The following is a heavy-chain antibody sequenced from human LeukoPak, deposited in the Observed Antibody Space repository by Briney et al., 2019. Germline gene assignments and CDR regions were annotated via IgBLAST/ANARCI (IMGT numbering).Heavy chain of an antibody. V-gene: IGHV1-69*13. Sequence: GASVKVSCKASGGTFSSYAISWVPQAPGQGLEWMGRIIPIFGTANYAQKLQGSDTITPDESTSTAYMELSSLRSEDTAVYYCARGYSSSWYAEYFQHWGQGTVVTGSS. D-gene: IGHD6-13*01. CDR1: GGTFSSYA. CDR2: IIPIFGTA. J-gene: IGHJ1*01. CDR3: ARGYSSSWYAEYFQH.